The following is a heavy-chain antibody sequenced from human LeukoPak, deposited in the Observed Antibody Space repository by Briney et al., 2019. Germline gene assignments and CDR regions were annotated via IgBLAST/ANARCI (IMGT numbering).Heavy chain of an antibody. J-gene: IGHJ4*02. CDR2: ISSGSSYI. CDR1: GFTFSTYD. CDR3: ARATTYDILTGFSDY. V-gene: IGHV3-21*01. D-gene: IGHD3-9*01. Sequence: GGSLRLSRAASGFTFSTYDISWVRQAPGKGLEWVSSISSGSSYIYYADSVKGRFTISRDNAKKSLYLQMNSLRAEDTAVYYCARATTYDILTGFSDYWGQGTLVTVSS.